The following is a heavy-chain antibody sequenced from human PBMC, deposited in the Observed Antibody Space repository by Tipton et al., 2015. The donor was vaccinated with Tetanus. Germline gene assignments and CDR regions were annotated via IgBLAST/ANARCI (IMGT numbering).Heavy chain of an antibody. CDR3: VRDRCGGNCGIPSNWFDP. CDR2: IKSDGSKT. D-gene: IGHD2-21*02. Sequence: SLRLSCAASGFTFRSYWMHWVRQPPGKGLVWVSRIKSDGSKTTYADSVKGRFTISRDNAKNTLYLEMNSLRAEDTAVYYCVRDRCGGNCGIPSNWFDPWGQGTLVTVSS. CDR1: GFTFRSYW. V-gene: IGHV3-74*01. J-gene: IGHJ5*02.